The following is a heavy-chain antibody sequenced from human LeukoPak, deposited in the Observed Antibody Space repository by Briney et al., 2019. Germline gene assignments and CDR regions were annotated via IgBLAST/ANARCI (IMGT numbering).Heavy chain of an antibody. V-gene: IGHV1-18*01. Sequence: GPVKVSCQTSGYTFTSYGISWVRQAPGQGLEWMGWISAYNGDTNYAQKLQGRVTVTTDTSTSTAYMELRSLRSDDTAVYYCARDLTMVRGVIYYFDYWGQGTLVTVSS. D-gene: IGHD3-10*01. J-gene: IGHJ4*02. CDR3: ARDLTMVRGVIYYFDY. CDR1: GYTFTSYG. CDR2: ISAYNGDT.